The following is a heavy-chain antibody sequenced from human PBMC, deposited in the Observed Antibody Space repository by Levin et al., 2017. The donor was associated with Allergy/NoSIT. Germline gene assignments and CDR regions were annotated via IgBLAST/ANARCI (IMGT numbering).Heavy chain of an antibody. D-gene: IGHD3-10*01. V-gene: IGHV4-61*02. Sequence: SETPLTCKVSGGSISSGSYYWSWIRQPAAKGLEWIGRIYSSGSANYNPSLKSRVTISVDTSKNQFSLKLSSVTAADTAVYYCARAEVGSEHWGQGTLVTVSS. CDR3: ARAEVGSEH. CDR1: GGSISSGSYY. J-gene: IGHJ4*02. CDR2: IYSSGSA.